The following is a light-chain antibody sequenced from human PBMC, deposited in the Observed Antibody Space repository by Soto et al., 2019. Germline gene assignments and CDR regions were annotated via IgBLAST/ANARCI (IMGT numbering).Light chain of an antibody. CDR2: DAS. CDR1: QSVSTK. Sequence: EIVMTQSPVTLSLSPGERATLSFSSSQSVSTKLAWYQQKPGQAPRLLIYDASTRATGIPARFSGSGSGTEFTLTISSLQSEDFAVYYCQQYNNWPPGTFGQGTKVDIK. J-gene: IGKJ1*01. V-gene: IGKV3-15*01. CDR3: QQYNNWPPGT.